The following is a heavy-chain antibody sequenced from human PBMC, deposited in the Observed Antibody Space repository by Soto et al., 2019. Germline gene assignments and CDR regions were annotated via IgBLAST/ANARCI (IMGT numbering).Heavy chain of an antibody. D-gene: IGHD1-26*01. CDR1: GGSISSYY. J-gene: IGHJ6*02. CDR2: IYTSGST. CDR3: AAEWGAPGDYYYGMDV. V-gene: IGHV4-4*07. Sequence: SETLSLTCTVSGGSISSYYWSWIRQPAGKGLEWIGRIYTSGSTNYNPSLKSRVTMSVDTSKNQFSLKLSSVTAADTAVYYCAAEWGAPGDYYYGMDVWGQGTTVTVSS.